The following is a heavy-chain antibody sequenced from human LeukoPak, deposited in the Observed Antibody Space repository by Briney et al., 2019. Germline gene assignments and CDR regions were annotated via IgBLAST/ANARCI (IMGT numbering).Heavy chain of an antibody. V-gene: IGHV4-39*07. CDR1: GGSISSSTYY. CDR2: IYDSGST. D-gene: IGHD2-8*01. J-gene: IGHJ4*02. CDR3: GRDKTKWDY. Sequence: SETLFLTCTVSGGSISSSTYYWGWIRQPPGKGLQWIGSIYDSGSTYSNPSLKSRLTISVDTSKNQFSLRLSSVTAADTAVYYCGRDKTKWDYWGQGTLVTVSS.